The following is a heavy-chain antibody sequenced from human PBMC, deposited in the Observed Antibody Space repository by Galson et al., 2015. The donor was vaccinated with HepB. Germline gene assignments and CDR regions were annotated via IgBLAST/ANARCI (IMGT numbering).Heavy chain of an antibody. CDR1: GFTFSGYA. D-gene: IGHD3-3*01. J-gene: IGHJ6*02. CDR2: ISYDGSNK. V-gene: IGHV3-30-3*01. CDR3: ARDPVQFLEWSIFGGGYGVDV. Sequence: SLRLSCAASGFTFSGYAMEWVRQAPGKGLEWMAVISYDGSNKYYADSARGRFTISRDNSKNTLYLQMNSLRAEDTAVYYCARDPVQFLEWSIFGGGYGVDVWGQGTTVTVSS.